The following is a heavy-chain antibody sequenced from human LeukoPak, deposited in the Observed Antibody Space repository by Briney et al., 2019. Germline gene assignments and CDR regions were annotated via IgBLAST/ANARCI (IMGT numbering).Heavy chain of an antibody. CDR1: GFTVSSNY. CDR3: ARVKGGSSWYTAYYMDV. V-gene: IGHV3-53*01. J-gene: IGHJ6*03. CDR2: IYSGGST. Sequence: GGSLRLSCAASGFTVSSNYMSWVRQAPGKGLEWVSVIYSGGSTYYADSEKGRFTISRDNSKNTLYLQMNSLRAEDTAVYYCARVKGGSSWYTAYYMDVWGKGTTVTVSS. D-gene: IGHD6-13*01.